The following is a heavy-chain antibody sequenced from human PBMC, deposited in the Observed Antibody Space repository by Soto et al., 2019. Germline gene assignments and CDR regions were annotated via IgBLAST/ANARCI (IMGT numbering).Heavy chain of an antibody. Sequence: PVGSLRLSCASSVFTFSSYAMSCVRHSPGKWLEWVSAISGSGGSTYYADSVKGRFTISRDNSKNTLYLQMNSLRAEDTAVYYCAKDRYCSSTSCYNHWFDPWGQGTLVIVSS. CDR3: AKDRYCSSTSCYNHWFDP. V-gene: IGHV3-23*01. CDR1: VFTFSSYA. CDR2: ISGSGGST. D-gene: IGHD2-2*02. J-gene: IGHJ5*02.